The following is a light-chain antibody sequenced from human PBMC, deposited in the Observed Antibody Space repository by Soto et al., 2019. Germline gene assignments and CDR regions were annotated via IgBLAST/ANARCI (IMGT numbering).Light chain of an antibody. CDR2: AAS. J-gene: IGKJ3*01. CDR3: QQSYTTPFT. CDR1: QNIVGY. Sequence: DIQMTQSPSSLSASVDDRVTSTCRASQNIVGYLSWYRQTPGKAPKLLIYAASSLRSGVPSRYSGSGSGIEFNFTISSLQPEDFATYYCQQSYTTPFTFGPGTHVDI. V-gene: IGKV1-39*01.